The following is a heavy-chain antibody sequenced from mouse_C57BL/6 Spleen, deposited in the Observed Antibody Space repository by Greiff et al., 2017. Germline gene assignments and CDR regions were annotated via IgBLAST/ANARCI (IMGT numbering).Heavy chain of an antibody. CDR3: TTSGNCLYYCDY. CDR1: GFNLNDYY. V-gene: IGHV14-1*01. D-gene: IGHD2-1*01. CDR2: IDPEDGDT. Sequence: VQLKQSVAELVRPGASVKLSCTASGFNLNDYYLHWVKQRPEQGLEWIGRIDPEDGDTEYAPKFQGQATMTAATSSNTAYLQLSSLTSEDTAVYYCTTSGNCLYYCDYGGQGTTLTVSS. J-gene: IGHJ2*01.